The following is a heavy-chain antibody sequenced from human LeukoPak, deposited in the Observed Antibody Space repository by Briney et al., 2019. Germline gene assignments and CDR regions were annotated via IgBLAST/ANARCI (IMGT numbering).Heavy chain of an antibody. J-gene: IGHJ5*02. CDR3: ARGSDSSGPGFDP. CDR1: GYTFTSYG. V-gene: IGHV1-69*04. CDR2: TIPILGIA. Sequence: SVKVSCKASGYTFTSYGISWVRQAPGQGLEWMGRTIPILGIANSAQKFQGRVTITADKSTSTAYMELSSLRSEDTAVYYCARGSDSSGPGFDPWGQGTLVTVSS. D-gene: IGHD3-22*01.